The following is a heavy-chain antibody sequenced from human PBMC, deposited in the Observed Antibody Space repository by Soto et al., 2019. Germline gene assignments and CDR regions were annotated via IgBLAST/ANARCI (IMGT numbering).Heavy chain of an antibody. Sequence: PWVWLRRSWSAGGCTFSSYTMHRVRQAPGEGLEWVAVRSDDGSNKYYSDSVTGRFTISRDNSQNTLSLQMNSLRAEDTAVYYCARAYCGGDCYFDYWGQGTLVTVSS. V-gene: IGHV3-30-3*01. D-gene: IGHD2-21*02. CDR3: ARAYCGGDCYFDY. CDR1: GCTFSSYT. CDR2: RSDDGSNK. J-gene: IGHJ4*02.